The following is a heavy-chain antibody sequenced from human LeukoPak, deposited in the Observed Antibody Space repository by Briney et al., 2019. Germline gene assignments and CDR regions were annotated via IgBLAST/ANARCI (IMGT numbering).Heavy chain of an antibody. D-gene: IGHD7-27*01. Sequence: PSETLSLTCTVSGGSISSFYWSWIRQPPGKGLEWIGYISYSGSTNYNPSLKSRVTISVDTSKNQFSLKLSSVTAADTAVYYCARGSPAGDINYWGQGTLVTVSS. V-gene: IGHV4-59*12. CDR1: GGSISSFY. CDR3: ARGSPAGDINY. CDR2: ISYSGST. J-gene: IGHJ4*02.